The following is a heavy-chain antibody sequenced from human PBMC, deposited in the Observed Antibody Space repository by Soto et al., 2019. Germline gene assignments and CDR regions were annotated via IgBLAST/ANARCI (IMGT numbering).Heavy chain of an antibody. CDR1: GFSLSTSGVG. J-gene: IGHJ4*02. D-gene: IGHD6-19*01. Sequence: QITLKESGPTLVKPTQTLTLTCTFSGFSLSTSGVGVGWIRKPPGKALEWLALIYWDDDKRYTPSLKSRLTLTKDTSKNPVVLTMTNIDPVDTATYYGARLAVADHFDCWGQGTLVTVSS. V-gene: IGHV2-5*02. CDR3: ARLAVADHFDC. CDR2: IYWDDDK.